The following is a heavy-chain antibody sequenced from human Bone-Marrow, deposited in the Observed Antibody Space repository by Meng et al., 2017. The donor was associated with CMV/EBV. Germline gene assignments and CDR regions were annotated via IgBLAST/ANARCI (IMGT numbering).Heavy chain of an antibody. D-gene: IGHD3-10*01. J-gene: IGHJ4*02. CDR3: TRGSTISPRGDY. CDR1: GFTFGDYA. CDR2: IRSKAYGGTT. V-gene: IGHV3-49*04. Sequence: GESLKISCTASGFTFGDYAMSWVRQAPGKGLEWVGFIRSKAYGGTTEYAASVKGRFTISRDDSKSITYLQMNSLKTEDTAVYYCTRGSTISPRGDYWGQGTLVTVSS.